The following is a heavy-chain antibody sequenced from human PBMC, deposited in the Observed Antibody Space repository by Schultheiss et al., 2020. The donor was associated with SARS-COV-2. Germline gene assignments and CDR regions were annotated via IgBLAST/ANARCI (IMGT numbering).Heavy chain of an antibody. V-gene: IGHV1-2*02. J-gene: IGHJ5*02. CDR1: GYTFTSYY. CDR3: ARLQVAGTGLDP. D-gene: IGHD6-19*01. Sequence: ASVKVSCKASGYTFTSYYMHWVRQAPGQGLEWMGRIIPNSGGTNYAQKLQGRVTMTTDTSITTAYMELSSLRSDDTAVYYCARLQVAGTGLDPWGQGTLVTVSS. CDR2: IIPNSGGT.